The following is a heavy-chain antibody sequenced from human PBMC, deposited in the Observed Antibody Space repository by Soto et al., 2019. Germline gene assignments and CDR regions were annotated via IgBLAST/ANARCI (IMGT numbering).Heavy chain of an antibody. J-gene: IGHJ6*02. CDR2: IIPIFGTA. D-gene: IGHD6-19*01. V-gene: IGHV1-69*06. CDR3: ARDKGTVAAALYYYYGMDV. CDR1: GGTLSSYA. Sequence: XSVKVSCKASGGTLSSYAISWVRQAPGQGLEWMGGIIPIFGTANYAQKFQGRVTITADKSTSTAYMELSSLRSEDTAVYYCARDKGTVAAALYYYYGMDVWGQGTTVTVSS.